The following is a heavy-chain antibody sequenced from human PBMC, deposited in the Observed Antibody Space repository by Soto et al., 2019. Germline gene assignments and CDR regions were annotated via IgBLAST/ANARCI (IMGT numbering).Heavy chain of an antibody. Sequence: ASETLSLTCAVSGGSISSSNWWSWVRQPPGKGLEWIGEIYHSGSTNYNPSLKSRVTISVDKSKNQFSLKLSSVTAADTAVYYCARVGESKYRNLYYYYYYGMDVWGQGTTVTVSS. V-gene: IGHV4-4*02. CDR2: IYHSGST. CDR3: ARVGESKYRNLYYYYYYGMDV. J-gene: IGHJ6*02. D-gene: IGHD1-26*01. CDR1: GGSISSSNW.